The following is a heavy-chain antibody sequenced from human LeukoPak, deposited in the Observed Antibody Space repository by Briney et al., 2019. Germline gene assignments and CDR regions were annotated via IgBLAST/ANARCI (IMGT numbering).Heavy chain of an antibody. Sequence: GGSLRLSCAASGFTFSSYWMSWVRQAPGKGLEWVANIKQDGSEKYYVDSVKGRFTISRDNSNNTLYLQMNSLRPEDTAVFYCARDIGSSGWFYYFDYWGQGTQVTVSS. D-gene: IGHD6-19*01. CDR1: GFTFSSYW. J-gene: IGHJ4*02. CDR2: IKQDGSEK. V-gene: IGHV3-7*01. CDR3: ARDIGSSGWFYYFDY.